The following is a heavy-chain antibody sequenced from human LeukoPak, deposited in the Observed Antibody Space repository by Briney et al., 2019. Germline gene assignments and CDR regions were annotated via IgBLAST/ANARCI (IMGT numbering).Heavy chain of an antibody. CDR1: GYTFTSYG. J-gene: IGHJ6*03. D-gene: IGHD5-12*01. CDR3: ARVGDSGYDSYYYYYYMDV. CDR2: ISAYNGNT. V-gene: IGHV1-18*01. Sequence: ASVKVSCKASGYTFTSYGISWVRPTPGQGLERMGWISAYNGNTNDAQKLQGRVTMTADTSTSTAYMELRSLRSDDTAVYYCARVGDSGYDSYYYYYYMDVWGKGTTVTVSS.